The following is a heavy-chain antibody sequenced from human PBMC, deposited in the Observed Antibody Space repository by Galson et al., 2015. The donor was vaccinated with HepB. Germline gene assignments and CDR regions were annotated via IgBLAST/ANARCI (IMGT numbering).Heavy chain of an antibody. Sequence: SLRLSCAASGFTFSSYAMSWVRQAPGKGLEWVSAISGSGGGTYYADSVKGRFTISRDNSKNTLYLQMNSLRAEDTAVYYCAKDLGIITMVRGVTDLPYWGQGTLVTVSS. CDR2: ISGSGGGT. J-gene: IGHJ4*02. CDR1: GFTFSSYA. D-gene: IGHD3-10*01. CDR3: AKDLGIITMVRGVTDLPY. V-gene: IGHV3-23*01.